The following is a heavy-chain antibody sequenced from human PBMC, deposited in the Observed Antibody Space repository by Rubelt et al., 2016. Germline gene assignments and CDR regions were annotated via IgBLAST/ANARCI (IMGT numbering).Heavy chain of an antibody. V-gene: IGHV3-48*01. CDR2: ISSSSSTI. CDR1: GFAFSIYA. J-gene: IGHJ4*02. CDR3: ARGSYGNGGDY. Sequence: GGGLGQPGGSLRLSCTASGFAFSIYAMNWVRQAPGKGLEWISYISSSSSTIYYADSVKGRFTISRDTSKNTLYLQMNSLRAEDTAVYYCARGSYGNGGDYWGQGTLVTVSS. D-gene: IGHD3-16*01.